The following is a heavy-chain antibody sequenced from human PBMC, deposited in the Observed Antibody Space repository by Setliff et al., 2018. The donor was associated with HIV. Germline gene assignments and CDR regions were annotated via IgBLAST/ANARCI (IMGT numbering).Heavy chain of an antibody. CDR1: GGSLTNYY. CDR2: ITDDGTA. J-gene: IGHJ6*02. D-gene: IGHD2-8*01. CDR3: ARGRSCESDWCWLYYNYYYGMDV. Sequence: PSETLSLTCTVSGGSLTNYYWSWIRQSPGKGLEWIGEITDDGTATYTSSLKSRVTISLDTSKKQLSLRLTSVTAADTAIYYCARGRSCESDWCWLYYNYYYGMDVWAQGTAVTVSS. V-gene: IGHV4-34*01.